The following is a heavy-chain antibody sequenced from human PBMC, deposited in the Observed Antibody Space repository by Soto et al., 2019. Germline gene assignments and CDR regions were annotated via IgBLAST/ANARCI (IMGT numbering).Heavy chain of an antibody. Sequence: QVQLVQSGAEVKKPGSSVKVSCKASGFTFSSYGMHWVRQAPGKGLEWVAVISYDGSNKYYADSVKGRFTISRDNSKNTLYLQMNSLRAEDTAVYYCAKDPDIVVVVAASYFDYWGQGTLVTVSS. V-gene: IGHV3-30*18. J-gene: IGHJ4*02. CDR2: ISYDGSNK. CDR3: AKDPDIVVVVAASYFDY. CDR1: GFTFSSYG. D-gene: IGHD2-15*01.